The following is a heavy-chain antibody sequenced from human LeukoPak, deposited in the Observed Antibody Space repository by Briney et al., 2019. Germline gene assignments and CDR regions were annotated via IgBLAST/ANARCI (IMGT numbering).Heavy chain of an antibody. Sequence: ASVKVSCKASGYTFTSYGISWVRQAPGQGLEWMGWINPNSGGTNYAQKFQGRVTMTRDTSISTAYMELSRLRSDDTAVYYCARRRWLLPDDYWGQGTLVTVSS. V-gene: IGHV1-2*02. CDR2: INPNSGGT. J-gene: IGHJ4*02. D-gene: IGHD5-24*01. CDR1: GYTFTSYG. CDR3: ARRRWLLPDDY.